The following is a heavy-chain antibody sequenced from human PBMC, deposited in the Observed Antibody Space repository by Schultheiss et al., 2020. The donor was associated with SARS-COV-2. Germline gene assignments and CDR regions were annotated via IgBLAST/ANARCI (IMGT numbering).Heavy chain of an antibody. CDR1: GFTFSSYA. CDR2: ISGSGGST. Sequence: GGSLRLSCAASGFTFSSYAMSWVRQAPGKGLEWVSAISGSGGSTYYADSVKGRFTISRDNSKNTLYLQMNSLRAEDTAVYYCAKDQEYYDFWSGYLTPADYYYYYGMDVWGQGTTVTVSS. J-gene: IGHJ6*02. D-gene: IGHD3-3*01. CDR3: AKDQEYYDFWSGYLTPADYYYYYGMDV. V-gene: IGHV3-23*01.